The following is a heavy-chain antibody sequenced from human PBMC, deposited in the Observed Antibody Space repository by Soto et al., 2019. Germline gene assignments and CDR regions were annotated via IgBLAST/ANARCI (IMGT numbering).Heavy chain of an antibody. CDR3: ARLYYGSGSYFRDYYYYYYMDV. V-gene: IGHV1-18*01. J-gene: IGHJ6*03. D-gene: IGHD3-10*01. CDR2: ISAYNGNT. Sequence: AASVKVSCKDSCYTFTSYGISLVRQDPGQWLEGILWISAYNGNTNYAQKLQGRVTMTTDTSTSTAYMELRSLRSDDTAVYYCARLYYGSGSYFRDYYYYYYMDVWGKGTTVTVSS. CDR1: CYTFTSYG.